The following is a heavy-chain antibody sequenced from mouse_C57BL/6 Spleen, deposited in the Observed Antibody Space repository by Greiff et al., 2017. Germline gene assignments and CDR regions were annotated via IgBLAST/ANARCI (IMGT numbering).Heavy chain of an antibody. D-gene: IGHD1-1*01. Sequence: EVMLVESGGGLVKPGGSLKLSCAASGFTFSDYGMHWVRQAPEKGLEWVAYISSGSSTIYYADTVKGRFTISRDNAKNTLFLQMTSLRSEDTAMYYCARITTVVDAMDYWGQGTSVTVSS. CDR2: ISSGSSTI. CDR3: ARITTVVDAMDY. J-gene: IGHJ4*01. V-gene: IGHV5-17*01. CDR1: GFTFSDYG.